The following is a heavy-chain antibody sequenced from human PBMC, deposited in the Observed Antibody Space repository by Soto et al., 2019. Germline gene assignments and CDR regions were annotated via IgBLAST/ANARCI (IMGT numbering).Heavy chain of an antibody. CDR3: ARTDCSSTSCYNYYYYGMDV. V-gene: IGHV1-3*01. Sequence: DAVKVSCKTSGYSFTKYCLHWVLEARGQRLEWMGWINPGNGDTKYSQKFQGRVTITRDTSATTAYMELSSLRSEDSAVFYCARTDCSSTSCYNYYYYGMDVWGQGTTVSVSS. D-gene: IGHD2-2*01. J-gene: IGHJ6*02. CDR2: INPGNGDT. CDR1: GYSFTKYC.